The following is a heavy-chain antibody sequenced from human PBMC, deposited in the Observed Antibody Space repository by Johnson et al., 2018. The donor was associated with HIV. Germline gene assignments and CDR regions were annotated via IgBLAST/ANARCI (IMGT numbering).Heavy chain of an antibody. J-gene: IGHJ3*02. CDR1: GFTFSSYA. CDR3: ARVLRFLEWLSYKTDDAFDI. D-gene: IGHD3-3*01. V-gene: IGHV3-30*04. CDR2: ISYDGSNK. Sequence: QVQLVESGGGVVQPGRSLRLSCAASGFTFSSYAMHWVRQAPGKGLEWVAVISYDGSNKYYADSVKGRFPISRDNSQNTLYLQMNSLRAEDTAVYYCARVLRFLEWLSYKTDDAFDIWGQGTMVTVSS.